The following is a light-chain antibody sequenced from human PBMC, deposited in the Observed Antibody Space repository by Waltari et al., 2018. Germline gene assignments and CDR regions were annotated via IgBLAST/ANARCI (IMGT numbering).Light chain of an antibody. V-gene: IGKV1-5*01. CDR1: QPISEW. CDR2: DAS. CDR3: QQYNSNHT. J-gene: IGKJ2*01. Sequence: DIQMTQSPSTLSASVGDRVTITCRASQPISEWFAWYQQKPGEAPRLLIYDASTLGSGVPSRFSGSGSGTEFNLTITSLQPDDFATYYCQQYNSNHTFGQGTKLDIK.